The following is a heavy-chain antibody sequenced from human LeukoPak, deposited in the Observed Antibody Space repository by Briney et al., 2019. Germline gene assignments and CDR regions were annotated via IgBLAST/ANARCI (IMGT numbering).Heavy chain of an antibody. J-gene: IGHJ4*02. CDR3: AKYGAYGDYLSYFDY. V-gene: IGHV3-66*01. Sequence: GGSLRLSCAASGFTVSSNYMSWVRQAPGKGLEWVSVIYSGGSTYYADSVKGRFTISRDNSKNTLYLQMNSLRAEDTAVYYCAKYGAYGDYLSYFDYWGQGTLVTVSS. CDR2: IYSGGST. D-gene: IGHD4-17*01. CDR1: GFTVSSNY.